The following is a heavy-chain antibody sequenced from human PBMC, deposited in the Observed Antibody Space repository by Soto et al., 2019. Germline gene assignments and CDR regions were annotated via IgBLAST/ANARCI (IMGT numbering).Heavy chain of an antibody. Sequence: ASVKVSCKASGYTFTSYGISWVRQAPGQGLEWMGGIIPIFGTANYAQKFQGRVTITADESTSTAYMELSSLRSEDTAVYYCARDAQTYYYDSSGYYGYWGQG. CDR2: IIPIFGTA. V-gene: IGHV1-69*13. J-gene: IGHJ4*02. CDR1: GYTFTSYG. D-gene: IGHD3-22*01. CDR3: ARDAQTYYYDSSGYYGY.